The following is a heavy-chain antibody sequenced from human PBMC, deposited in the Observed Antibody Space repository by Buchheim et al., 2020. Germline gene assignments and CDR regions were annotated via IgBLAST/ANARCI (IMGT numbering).Heavy chain of an antibody. J-gene: IGHJ6*02. CDR1: GGSISSGSYY. V-gene: IGHV4-61*02. CDR3: ARDWIGSGYYTGYYYYGMDV. D-gene: IGHD3-3*01. CDR2: IYTSGST. Sequence: QVQLQESGPGLVKPSQTLSLTCTVSGGSISSGSYYWSWIRQPAGKGLEWIGCIYTSGSTNYNPSLKSRVTISVDTSKNQFSLKLSSVTAADTAVYYCARDWIGSGYYTGYYYYGMDVWGQGTT.